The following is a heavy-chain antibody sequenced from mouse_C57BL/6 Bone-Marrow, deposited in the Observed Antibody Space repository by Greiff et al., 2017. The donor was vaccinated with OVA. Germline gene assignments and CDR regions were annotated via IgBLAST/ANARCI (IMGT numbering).Heavy chain of an antibody. CDR1: GYSITSGYY. D-gene: IGHD1-1*01. J-gene: IGHJ2*01. V-gene: IGHV3-6*01. CDR3: ARGIGYYYGSSYYFDY. Sequence: EVKVEESGPGLVKPSQSLSLTCSVTGYSITSGYYWNWIRQFPGNKLEWMGYISYDGSNNYNPSLKNRISITRDTSKNQFFLKLNSVTTEDTATYYCARGIGYYYGSSYYFDYWGQGTTLTVSS. CDR2: ISYDGSN.